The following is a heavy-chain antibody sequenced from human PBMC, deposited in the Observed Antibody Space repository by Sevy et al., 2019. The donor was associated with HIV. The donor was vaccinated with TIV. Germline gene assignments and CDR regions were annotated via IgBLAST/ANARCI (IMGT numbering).Heavy chain of an antibody. Sequence: SETLSLTCAVYGGSFSGYYWSWIRQPPGKGLEWIGEINHSGSTNYNPSLKSRVTISVDTSKNQFSLKLSSVTAADTAVYYCARGVDWYRVLYYYGMDVWGQGTTVTVSS. V-gene: IGHV4-34*01. CDR1: GGSFSGYY. J-gene: IGHJ6*02. CDR2: INHSGST. CDR3: ARGVDWYRVLYYYGMDV. D-gene: IGHD3-9*01.